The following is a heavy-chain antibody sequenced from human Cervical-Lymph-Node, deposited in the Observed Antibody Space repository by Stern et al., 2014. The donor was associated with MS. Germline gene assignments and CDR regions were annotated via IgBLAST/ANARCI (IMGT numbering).Heavy chain of an antibody. J-gene: IGHJ5*02. CDR3: AHRHYSGWFDP. CDR2: IYWDDDK. Sequence: ESGPTLVKPTQTLTLTCTFSGFSLRTSGVAVGWIRQPPGKALEWLALIYWDDDKRYSASLKSRLTITKDTPKNQVVLTMTNMDPVDTGTYYCAHRHYSGWFDPWGQGTLVTVSS. V-gene: IGHV2-5*02. CDR1: GFSLRTSGVA. D-gene: IGHD4-11*01.